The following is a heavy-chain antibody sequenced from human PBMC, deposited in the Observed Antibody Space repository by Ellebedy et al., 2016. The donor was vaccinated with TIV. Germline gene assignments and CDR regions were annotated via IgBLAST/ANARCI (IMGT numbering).Heavy chain of an antibody. V-gene: IGHV4-59*01. CDR1: GASISSYY. D-gene: IGHD3-22*01. CDR2: IFHTGDT. Sequence: MPSETLSLTCTVSGASISSYYRSWIRQPPGKGLEWIGFIFHTGDTNDSPSLKSRVAISLDTSKNQFSLKLTSVTDADQAVYYCATRPYRSGQHFSGDFDYWGQGTLVTVSS. J-gene: IGHJ4*02. CDR3: ATRPYRSGQHFSGDFDY.